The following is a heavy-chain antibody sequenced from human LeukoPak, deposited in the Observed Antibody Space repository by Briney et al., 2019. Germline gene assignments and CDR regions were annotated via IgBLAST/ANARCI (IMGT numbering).Heavy chain of an antibody. D-gene: IGHD1-1*01. V-gene: IGHV3-66*01. CDR2: IYSGGAT. J-gene: IGHJ4*02. Sequence: QPGGSLTLSCAASGFTVSSTYMSWVRQAPGKGLEWVSVIYSGGATEYADSVRGRFTISRDNSKNTLYLQMNSLRAEDTAVYYCAKVKFVGWNDGWLTDYWGQGTLVTVSS. CDR1: GFTVSSTY. CDR3: AKVKFVGWNDGWLTDY.